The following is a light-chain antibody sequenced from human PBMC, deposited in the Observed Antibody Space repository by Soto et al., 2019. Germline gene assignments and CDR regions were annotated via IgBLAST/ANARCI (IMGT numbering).Light chain of an antibody. CDR3: QQSYSTPRT. CDR2: AAS. Sequence: DIQMTQSPYSLSASVGDRVTITCRASQSISSYLNWYQQKPGKAPKLLIYAASSLQSGVPSRFSGSGSGTDFTLTISSLQPEDFATYYCQQSYSTPRTFGQGNKVDIK. J-gene: IGKJ1*01. V-gene: IGKV1-39*01. CDR1: QSISSY.